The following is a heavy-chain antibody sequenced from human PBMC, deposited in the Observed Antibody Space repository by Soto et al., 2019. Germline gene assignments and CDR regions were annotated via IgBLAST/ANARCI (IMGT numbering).Heavy chain of an antibody. CDR1: AGSVSRVSYF. CDR2: ISYTGST. Sequence: SQTRSLTCTVSAGSVSRVSYFWSWILQPPGKGLEWTGYISYTGSTHQRPSLKSRVTLSVDTSKHRFSLRLTAVTAAATATVFCARSCSAYSQYYFDNWGQGALVTVSS. V-gene: IGHV4-61*01. D-gene: IGHD3-22*01. J-gene: IGHJ4*01. CDR3: ARSCSAYSQYYFDN.